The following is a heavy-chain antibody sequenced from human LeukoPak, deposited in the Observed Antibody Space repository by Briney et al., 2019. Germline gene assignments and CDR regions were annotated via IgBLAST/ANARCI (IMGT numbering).Heavy chain of an antibody. CDR3: ARQGDSSGYSTLDY. V-gene: IGHV4-39*01. CDR2: IYYSETT. J-gene: IGHJ4*02. CDR1: GDSVSRSTYY. D-gene: IGHD3-22*01. Sequence: SETLSLTCTVSGDSVSRSTYYWGWIRQPPGTGLEWIGTIYYSETTYYNPSLKSRVTISVDSSKNQFSLKVTSVTATDTAVYYCARQGDSSGYSTLDYWGQGILVTVSS.